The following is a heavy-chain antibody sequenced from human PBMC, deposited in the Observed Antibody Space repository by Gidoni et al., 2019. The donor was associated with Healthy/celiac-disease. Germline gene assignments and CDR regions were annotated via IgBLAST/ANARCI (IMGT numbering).Heavy chain of an antibody. CDR3: ARLGYRSDY. J-gene: IGHJ4*02. V-gene: IGHV4-39*01. Sequence: GGPISSSSYYWGWIRQPPGKGLEWIGSIYYSGSTYYNPSLKSRVTISVDTSKNQFSLKLSSVTAADTAVYYCARLGYRSDYWGQGTLVTVSS. CDR2: IYYSGST. D-gene: IGHD3-16*01. CDR1: GGPISSSSYY.